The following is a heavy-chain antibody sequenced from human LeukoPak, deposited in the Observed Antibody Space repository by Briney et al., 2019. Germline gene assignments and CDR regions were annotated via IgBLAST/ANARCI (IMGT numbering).Heavy chain of an antibody. Sequence: KPSETLSLTCTVSGGSVSSYYWSWIRQPPGKGLEWIGYIYYSGSTNYNPSLKSRDTISVDTSKNQFSLKLSSVTAADTAVYYCARAPGDDVSFGWFDPWGQGTLVTVSS. CDR2: IYYSGST. CDR3: ARAPGDDVSFGWFDP. J-gene: IGHJ5*02. D-gene: IGHD3-16*01. CDR1: GGSVSSYY. V-gene: IGHV4-59*02.